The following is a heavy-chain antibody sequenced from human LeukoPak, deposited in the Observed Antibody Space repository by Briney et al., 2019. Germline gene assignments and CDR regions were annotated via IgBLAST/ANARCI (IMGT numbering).Heavy chain of an antibody. D-gene: IGHD3-10*01. J-gene: IGHJ5*02. CDR3: ARAYYYGSGSYYFDP. CDR1: GYAFASYW. CDR2: IYPGDSDT. Sequence: GESLKISCRVSGYAFASYWIGWVRQVPGKGLEWMGIIYPGDSDTRYSPSFQGQVTISADKSISTAYLQWSSLKASDTAMYYCARAYYYGSGSYYFDPWGQGTLVTVSS. V-gene: IGHV5-51*01.